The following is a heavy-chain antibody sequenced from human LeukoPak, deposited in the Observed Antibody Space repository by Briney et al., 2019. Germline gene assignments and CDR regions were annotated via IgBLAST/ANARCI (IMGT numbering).Heavy chain of an antibody. Sequence: PSETLSLTCTVSGGSISSGDYYWSWIHQPQGKGLESVGYIYYSGSTYYNPSLKSRVPISVDSSKNQFSLKLSSLTAADTAVYYCARGLRGDTPMGSNWFVPWGQGTLVTVSS. CDR2: IYYSGST. D-gene: IGHD5-18*01. CDR3: ARGLRGDTPMGSNWFVP. CDR1: GGSISSGDYY. V-gene: IGHV4-30-4*08. J-gene: IGHJ5*02.